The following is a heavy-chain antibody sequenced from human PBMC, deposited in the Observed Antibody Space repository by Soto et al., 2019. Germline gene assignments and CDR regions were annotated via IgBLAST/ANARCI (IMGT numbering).Heavy chain of an antibody. CDR3: GRGFGELEYYYGMDV. CDR2: ISVHNDDT. V-gene: IGHV1-18*01. Sequence: QAQLVQSGAEVKKPGASVKVSCQASGYNFMNYGISWVRQAPGQGLEWMGWISVHNDDTNYAQRFQGRMRLTTDISTSTVYMELGSLRSDDAAVYFCGRGFGELEYYYGMDVWGQGTTVTVSS. J-gene: IGHJ6*02. D-gene: IGHD3-10*01. CDR1: GYNFMNYG.